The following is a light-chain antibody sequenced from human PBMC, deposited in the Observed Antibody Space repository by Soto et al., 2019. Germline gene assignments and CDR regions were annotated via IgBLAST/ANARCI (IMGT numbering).Light chain of an antibody. Sequence: LSLSSATRSTFSCEASQSISSTYLAWYQQKPGQAPRLLIYGASSRATGIPARFSGSGSGTDFTLTISRLQPEDFAVYYCQQYGSWPLTFGEGTKVDI. CDR1: QSISSTY. V-gene: IGKV3-20*01. J-gene: IGKJ4*02. CDR3: QQYGSWPLT. CDR2: GAS.